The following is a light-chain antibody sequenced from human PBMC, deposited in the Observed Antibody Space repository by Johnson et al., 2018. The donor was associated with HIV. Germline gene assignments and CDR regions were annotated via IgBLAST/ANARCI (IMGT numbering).Light chain of an antibody. CDR3: GTWDSSLSAGV. CDR2: END. V-gene: IGLV1-51*02. CDR1: SSNIGNNY. J-gene: IGLJ1*01. Sequence: QSVLTQPPSVSAAPGQKVAISCSGSSSNIGNNYVSWYQQLPGTAPKLLIYENDKRPSGIPDRFSGSKSGLSATLAITGLQTGDEADYYCGTWDSSLSAGVFGTGTKVTVL.